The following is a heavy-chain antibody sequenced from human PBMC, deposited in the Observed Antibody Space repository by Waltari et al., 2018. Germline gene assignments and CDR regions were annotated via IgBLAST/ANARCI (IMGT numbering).Heavy chain of an antibody. Sequence: QVQLQQWGAGRLKPSETLSLTCAVYGGPFSGYDWSWIRQPPGKGLEWIGEINHSGSTNYNPSLKSRVTISVDTSKNQFSLKLSSVTAADTAVYYCARILAYCGGDCYGVDYWGQGTLVTVSS. J-gene: IGHJ4*02. CDR1: GGPFSGYD. D-gene: IGHD2-21*01. CDR2: INHSGST. V-gene: IGHV4-34*01. CDR3: ARILAYCGGDCYGVDY.